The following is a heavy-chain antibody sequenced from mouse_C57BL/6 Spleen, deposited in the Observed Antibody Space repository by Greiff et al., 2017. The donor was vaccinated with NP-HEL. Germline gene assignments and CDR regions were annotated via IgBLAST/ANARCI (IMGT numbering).Heavy chain of an antibody. CDR1: GYAFSSSW. J-gene: IGHJ4*01. CDR2: IYPGDGDT. V-gene: IGHV1-82*01. Sequence: VQLQESGPELVKPGASVKISCKASGYAFSSSWMNWVKQRPGKGLEWIGRIYPGDGDTNYNGKFKGKATLTADKSSSTAYMQLSSLTSEDSAVYFCARYDYYGSSYGYAMDYWGQGTSVTVSS. D-gene: IGHD1-1*01. CDR3: ARYDYYGSSYGYAMDY.